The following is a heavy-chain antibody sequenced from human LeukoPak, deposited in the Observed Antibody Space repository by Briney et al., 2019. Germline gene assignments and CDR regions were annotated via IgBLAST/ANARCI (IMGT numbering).Heavy chain of an antibody. D-gene: IGHD1/OR15-1a*01. Sequence: GGSLRLSCAASGFTFSDYWMHWVRQAPGKGPVWVSRINTDDSSITYADSVKGRFTISRDNAKNTLYLQMNSLRAEDTAVYYCVRDRTPGILDYWGQGTLVTVSS. CDR2: INTDDSSI. CDR1: GFTFSDYW. J-gene: IGHJ4*02. CDR3: VRDRTPGILDY. V-gene: IGHV3-74*01.